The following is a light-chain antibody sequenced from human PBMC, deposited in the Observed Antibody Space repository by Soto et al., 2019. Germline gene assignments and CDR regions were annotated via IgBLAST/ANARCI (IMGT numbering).Light chain of an antibody. V-gene: IGLV1-40*01. CDR2: GNS. CDR3: RSYESSLSGYV. CDR1: SSNIGAGYD. Sequence: QSVLTQPPSVSGAPGQRVTISCTGSSSNIGAGYDVHWYQQLPGTAPKLLIYGNSNRPSGVPDRFSGSKSGTSASLAITGLQAEDEADCYCRSYESSLSGYVFGTGTKVTVL. J-gene: IGLJ1*01.